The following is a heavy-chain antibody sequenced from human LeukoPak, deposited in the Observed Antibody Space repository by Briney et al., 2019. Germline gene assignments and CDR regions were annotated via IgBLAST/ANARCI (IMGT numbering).Heavy chain of an antibody. CDR1: GFTFSSYA. Sequence: GGSLRLSCAASGFTFSSYAMSWVRQAPGKGLEWVSYISSSSSTIYYADSVKGRFTISRDNAKNSLYLQMNSLRAEDTAVYYCARELMVRGAPPDYWGQGTLVTVSS. V-gene: IGHV3-48*04. CDR2: ISSSSSTI. J-gene: IGHJ4*02. CDR3: ARELMVRGAPPDY. D-gene: IGHD3-10*01.